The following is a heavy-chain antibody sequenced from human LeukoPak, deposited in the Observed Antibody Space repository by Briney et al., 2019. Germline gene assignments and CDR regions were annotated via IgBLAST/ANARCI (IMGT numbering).Heavy chain of an antibody. D-gene: IGHD3-22*01. Sequence: SETLSLTCIVLGGSIRSSNYYWGWIRPPPGKGLEWIGSIYYSGSTYYNPSLKSRVTISVDTSNNQCSLKVRSATATDTAVYYCARLFYYDSSGPPSWGQGTLVTVSS. CDR1: GGSIRSSNYY. CDR3: ARLFYYDSSGPPS. J-gene: IGHJ5*02. CDR2: IYYSGST. V-gene: IGHV4-39*01.